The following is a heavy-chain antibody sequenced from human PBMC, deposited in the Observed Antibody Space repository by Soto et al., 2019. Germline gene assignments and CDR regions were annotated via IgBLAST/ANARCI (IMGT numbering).Heavy chain of an antibody. CDR2: IYHGGST. CDR3: ARAGPSVPYSYDSTSHTFETWLDP. J-gene: IGHJ5*02. V-gene: IGHV4-38-2*01. CDR1: GYSISSGYY. D-gene: IGHD3-22*01. Sequence: PSETLSLTCAVSGYSISSGYYWCWLRQPPGKGLEWIGSIYHGGSTYYNPSLNSRVTLSIDMTNNHVSLILNSVTAADTAVYYCARAGPSVPYSYDSTSHTFETWLDPWGQGTPVTVYS.